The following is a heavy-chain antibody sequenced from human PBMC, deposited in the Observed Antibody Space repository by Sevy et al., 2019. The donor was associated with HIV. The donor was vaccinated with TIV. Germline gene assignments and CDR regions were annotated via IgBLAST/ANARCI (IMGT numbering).Heavy chain of an antibody. CDR1: GFTFNYHF. Sequence: GGSLRLSCAASGFTFNYHFMNWVRQVPGKGLEWVSYISSASSYINYSDSVKGRFTISRDNATNLVFLEMNNLRPEDTAVYFCARGDYYGSLYYFDYWGQGTLVTVSS. CDR3: ARGDYYGSLYYFDY. CDR2: ISSASSYI. D-gene: IGHD3-10*01. J-gene: IGHJ4*02. V-gene: IGHV3-21*01.